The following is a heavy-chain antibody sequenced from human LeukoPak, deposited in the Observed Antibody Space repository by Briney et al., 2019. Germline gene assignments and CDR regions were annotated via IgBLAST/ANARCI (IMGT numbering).Heavy chain of an antibody. CDR3: ARERGGQDWDFDL. CDR2: IWDDGSNK. D-gene: IGHD3-10*01. Sequence: GGSLRLSCAVSGFNLSNYDMDWVRQAPGKGLEWVAVIWDDGSNKYYEESVKGRFIISRDISKKMLYLQMNNLRAEDTAVYCCARERGGQDWDFDLWGRGTLVTVSS. J-gene: IGHJ2*01. V-gene: IGHV3-33*01. CDR1: GFNLSNYD.